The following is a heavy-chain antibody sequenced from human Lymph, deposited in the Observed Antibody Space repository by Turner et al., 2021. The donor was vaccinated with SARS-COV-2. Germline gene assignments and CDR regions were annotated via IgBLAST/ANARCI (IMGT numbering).Heavy chain of an antibody. J-gene: IGHJ4*02. V-gene: IGHV3-7*01. CDR2: IKQDGSEK. CDR1: GFTFSLHW. CDR3: ARVEMATISFDY. Sequence: EVQLVESGGGLVQPGGSLRLSCAASGFTFSLHWMSWVRQAPGKGLEWVANIKQDGSEKYYVDSVKGRFTISRDNAKNSLYLQMNSLRAEDTAVYYCARVEMATISFDYWGQGTLVPVSS.